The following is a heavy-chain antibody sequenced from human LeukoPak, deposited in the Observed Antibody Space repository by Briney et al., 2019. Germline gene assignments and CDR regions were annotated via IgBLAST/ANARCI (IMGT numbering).Heavy chain of an antibody. CDR1: GFNFLNYA. Sequence: PGKSLRLSCVASGFNFLNYAVHGVRQAPGKGLEWVAVMSYDGKNNYYADFVKGRFTLSRDNSKNTLYVQMNNLRREDTAVYYCTREWGAAADYWGQGTLVTVSS. D-gene: IGHD6-13*01. J-gene: IGHJ4*02. V-gene: IGHV3-30*04. CDR2: MSYDGKNN. CDR3: TREWGAAADY.